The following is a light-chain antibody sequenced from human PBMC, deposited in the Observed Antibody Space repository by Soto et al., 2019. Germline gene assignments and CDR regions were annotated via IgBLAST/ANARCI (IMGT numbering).Light chain of an antibody. Sequence: DIQMTQSPSSLSASVGDRVTITCRASQSISSYLDWYQQKPGKAPKRLIYAASSLQGGVPSRFSGSRSVTDFTLTISSLQPEDFATYYYQQSYSTPLCTFGQGTKLEIK. CDR3: QQSYSTPLCT. CDR2: AAS. V-gene: IGKV1-39*01. CDR1: QSISSY. J-gene: IGKJ2*02.